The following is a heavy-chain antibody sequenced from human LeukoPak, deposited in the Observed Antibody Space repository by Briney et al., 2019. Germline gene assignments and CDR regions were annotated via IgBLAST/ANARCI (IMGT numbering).Heavy chain of an antibody. CDR1: GFTFSNSA. V-gene: IGHV3-23*01. CDR2: LSGSGITT. J-gene: IGHJ4*01. Sequence: GSLRLSCAASGFTFSNSAMSWVRQAPGKGLEWVSTLSGSGITTYYADSVTGRFTISRDNSKNTLYLQMNSLRAEDTAVYYCAKGIYSGGWSYFDYWGHGTLDTVSS. D-gene: IGHD6-19*01. CDR3: AKGIYSGGWSYFDY.